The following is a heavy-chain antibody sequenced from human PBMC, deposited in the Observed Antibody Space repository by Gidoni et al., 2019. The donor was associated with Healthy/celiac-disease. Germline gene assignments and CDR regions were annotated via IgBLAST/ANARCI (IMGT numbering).Heavy chain of an antibody. CDR1: GFTFSSYA. CDR3: AKDWIAAAGPVWFFDY. CDR2: ISGSGGST. V-gene: IGHV3-23*04. D-gene: IGHD6-13*01. J-gene: IGHJ4*02. Sequence: EVQLVESGGGLVQPGGSLRLSCAASGFTFSSYAMSWVRQASGKGREWVSAISGSGGSTYYADSVKGRFTISRDNSKNTLYLQMNSLRAEDTAVYYCAKDWIAAAGPVWFFDYWGQGTLVTVSS.